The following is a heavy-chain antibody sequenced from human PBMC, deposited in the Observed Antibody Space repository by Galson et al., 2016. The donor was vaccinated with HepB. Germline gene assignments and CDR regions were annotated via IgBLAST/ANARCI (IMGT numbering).Heavy chain of an antibody. Sequence: SLRLSCAASGFTFSPAWMHWVRQAPGKGLVWISRINSDGTSTIYADSVKGRFTIPRDNAKNTVYLQMKRLRGEDTAVYYCARDGPHWDLDLWGRGTLVTVSS. CDR2: INSDGTST. V-gene: IGHV3-74*01. CDR3: ARDGPHWDLDL. CDR1: GFTFSPAW. J-gene: IGHJ2*01.